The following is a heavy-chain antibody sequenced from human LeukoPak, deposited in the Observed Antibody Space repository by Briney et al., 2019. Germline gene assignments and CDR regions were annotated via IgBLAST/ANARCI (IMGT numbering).Heavy chain of an antibody. CDR1: GFSFSEYY. CDR2: IPARGTPI. Sequence: PGGSLSLSCAASGFSFSEYYMGWIRQAPGKGREWVSYIPARGTPIYYADSLTGPLTMSRDNAKKSLYLQMNSLKAEDTAVYYCARAKYDSSGYYDSGFDMWGRGTMVSVSS. V-gene: IGHV3-11*04. D-gene: IGHD3-22*01. J-gene: IGHJ3*02. CDR3: ARAKYDSSGYYDSGFDM.